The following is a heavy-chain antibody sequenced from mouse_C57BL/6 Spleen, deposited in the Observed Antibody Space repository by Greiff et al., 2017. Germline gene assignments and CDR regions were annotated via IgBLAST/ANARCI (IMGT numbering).Heavy chain of an antibody. CDR1: GYTFTSYG. Sequence: VQLKESGAELARPGASVKLSCKASGYTFTSYGISWVKQRPGQGLEWIGEIYPRSGNTYYNEKFKGKATLTADKSSSTAYMELRSLTSEDSAVYFCAREGIYYGKGDYAMDYWGQGTSVTVSS. CDR2: IYPRSGNT. CDR3: AREGIYYGKGDYAMDY. D-gene: IGHD2-1*01. J-gene: IGHJ4*01. V-gene: IGHV1-81*01.